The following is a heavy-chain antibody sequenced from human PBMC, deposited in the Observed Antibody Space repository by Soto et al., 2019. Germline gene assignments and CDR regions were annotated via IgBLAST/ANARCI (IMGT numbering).Heavy chain of an antibody. D-gene: IGHD5-12*01. CDR1: GFTFSSYA. CDR3: ATKGATIVATNYYYYYGMDV. CDR2: ISGSGGST. J-gene: IGHJ6*02. V-gene: IGHV3-23*01. Sequence: EVQLLESGGGLVQPGGSLRLSCAASGFTFSSYAMSWVRQAPGKGLEWVSAISGSGGSTYYADSVKGRFTISRDNSKNTLYLQMNSLRAEDTAVYYCATKGATIVATNYYYYYGMDVWGQGTTVTVSS.